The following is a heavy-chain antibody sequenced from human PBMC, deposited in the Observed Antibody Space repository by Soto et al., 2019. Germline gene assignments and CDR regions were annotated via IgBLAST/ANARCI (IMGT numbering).Heavy chain of an antibody. Sequence: LSLTCAVYGGSFSGYYWSWIRQPPGKGLEWIGEINHSGSTNYNPSLKSRVTISVDTSKNQFSLKLSSVTAADTAVYYCARAANRYNWNYDDVRGRYYFDYWGQGTLVTVSS. CDR3: ARAANRYNWNYDDVRGRYYFDY. J-gene: IGHJ4*02. D-gene: IGHD1-7*01. V-gene: IGHV4-34*01. CDR2: INHSGST. CDR1: GGSFSGYY.